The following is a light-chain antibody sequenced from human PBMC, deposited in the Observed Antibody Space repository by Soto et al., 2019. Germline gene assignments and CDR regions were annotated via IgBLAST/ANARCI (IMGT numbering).Light chain of an antibody. CDR2: KAS. CDR3: QQSSNYVWT. CDR1: QNINTW. Sequence: DIQMTQSPSTLSASVGDRVTITCRASQNINTWLAWYQQKPGEPPKLLIFKASRLHSGVPSRFSGGGSGTRFTLTISGLQPDDVATYYCQQSSNYVWTFGQGTKVEI. V-gene: IGKV1-5*03. J-gene: IGKJ1*01.